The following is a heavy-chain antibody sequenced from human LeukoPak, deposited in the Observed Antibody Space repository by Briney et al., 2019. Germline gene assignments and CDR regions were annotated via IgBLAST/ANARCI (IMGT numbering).Heavy chain of an antibody. J-gene: IGHJ6*02. CDR2: INHSGST. Sequence: PSQTLSLTCTVSGGSINSGGYYWSWIRQPPGKGLEWIGEINHSGSTNYNPSLKSRVTISVDTSKNQFSLKLSSVTAADTAVYYCARSRTPPKDYVWGSYQRGPASIRYGMDVWGQGTTVTVSS. V-gene: IGHV4-30-2*01. CDR3: ARSRTPPKDYVWGSYQRGPASIRYGMDV. CDR1: GGSINSGGYY. D-gene: IGHD3-16*02.